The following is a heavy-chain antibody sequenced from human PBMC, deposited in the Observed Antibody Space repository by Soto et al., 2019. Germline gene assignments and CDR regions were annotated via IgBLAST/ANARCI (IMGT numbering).Heavy chain of an antibody. Sequence: QVQLQESGPGLVKPSETLSLTCTVSGDSVSHNHWGWIRQSPEKGLEWSGYTYENGRTNYSPSFSSRVTISPFTSRNQFSLNLTSVPAEDTAVYYFTRLLYGDHFDYWGQGTLVTVSS. CDR2: TYENGRT. CDR1: GDSVSHNH. CDR3: TRLLYGDHFDY. V-gene: IGHV4-59*02. D-gene: IGHD2-21*01. J-gene: IGHJ4*02.